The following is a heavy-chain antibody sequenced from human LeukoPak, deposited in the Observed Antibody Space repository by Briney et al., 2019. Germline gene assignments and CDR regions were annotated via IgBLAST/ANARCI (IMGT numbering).Heavy chain of an antibody. CDR2: IYHSGST. J-gene: IGHJ4*02. CDR1: GYSISSGYY. D-gene: IGHD3-22*01. CDR3: ARDVRDYDTRGFDY. V-gene: IGHV4-38-2*02. Sequence: SETLSLTCTVSGYSISSGYYWGWIRQPPGTGLEWIGNIYHSGSTYSNPSLKSRVTISVDKSKNQFSLKLSSVTAADTAVYYCARDVRDYDTRGFDYWGQGTLVTVSS.